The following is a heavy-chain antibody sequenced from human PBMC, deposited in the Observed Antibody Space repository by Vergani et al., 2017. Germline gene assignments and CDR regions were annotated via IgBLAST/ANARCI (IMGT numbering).Heavy chain of an antibody. CDR1: GFTFSSYA. D-gene: IGHD2-2*02. CDR3: ARAPSSLLYRAGYFQH. V-gene: IGHV3-30-3*01. J-gene: IGHJ1*01. Sequence: QVQLVESGGGVVQPVRSLRLSCAASGFTFSSYAMHWVRQAPGKGLEWVAVISYDGSNKYYADSVKGRFTISRDNSTNTLYLQMNSLRAEDTAVYYCARAPSSLLYRAGYFQHWGQGTLVTVSS. CDR2: ISYDGSNK.